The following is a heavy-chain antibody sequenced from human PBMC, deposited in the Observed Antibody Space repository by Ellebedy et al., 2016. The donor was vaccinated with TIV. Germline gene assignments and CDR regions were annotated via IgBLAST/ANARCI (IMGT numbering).Heavy chain of an antibody. J-gene: IGHJ4*02. CDR3: ANLRYSYGYRGHY. CDR2: ISGSGGST. Sequence: PGGSLRLSCAASGFTFSSYAMSWVRQAPGKGLEWVSAISGSGGSTYYADSVKGRFTISRDNSKNTLYLQMNSLRAEDTAVYYCANLRYSYGYRGHYWGQGTLVTVSS. D-gene: IGHD5-18*01. V-gene: IGHV3-23*01. CDR1: GFTFSSYA.